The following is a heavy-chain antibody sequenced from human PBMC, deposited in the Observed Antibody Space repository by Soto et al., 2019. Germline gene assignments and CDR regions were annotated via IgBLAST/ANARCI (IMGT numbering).Heavy chain of an antibody. V-gene: IGHV3-48*03. J-gene: IGHJ6*02. CDR1: GFILSDYQ. D-gene: IGHD4-17*01. Sequence: LRRSCSASGFILSDYQKNWVRQAPGKGLEWIIYFSESDNTTFYADSVKGRFTISRDNAKNSLYLQMNSLRAEDSAVYYFARFDYDSDYYYGTDVWGQGTTVTVSS. CDR2: FSESDNTT. CDR3: ARFDYDSDYYYGTDV.